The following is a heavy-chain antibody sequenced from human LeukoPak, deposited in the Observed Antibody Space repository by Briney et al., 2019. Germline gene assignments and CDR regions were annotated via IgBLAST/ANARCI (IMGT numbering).Heavy chain of an antibody. J-gene: IGHJ3*02. Sequence: SETLSLTRTVSGGSISSSSYYWGWIRQPPGKGLEWIGSIYYSGSTYYNPSLKSRVTISVDTSKNQFSLKLSSVTAADTAVYYCAAYDDVEDDGIDIWGQGTMVTVSS. D-gene: IGHD3-16*01. CDR3: AAYDDVEDDGIDI. CDR2: IYYSGST. CDR1: GGSISSSSYY. V-gene: IGHV4-39*01.